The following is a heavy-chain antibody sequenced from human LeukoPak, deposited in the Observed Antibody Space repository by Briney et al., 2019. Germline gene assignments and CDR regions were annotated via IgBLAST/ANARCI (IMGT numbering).Heavy chain of an antibody. V-gene: IGHV4-59*01. CDR1: GGSISSYY. CDR3: ATSTLYYFDSSGYYSNDAFDI. Sequence: PSETLSLTCTVSGGSISSYYWSWIRQPPGKGLEWIGYIYYSVSTNYNPSLKSRVTISVDTSKNQFSLKLSSVTAADTAVYYCATSTLYYFDSSGYYSNDAFDIWGQGTMVTVSS. J-gene: IGHJ3*02. CDR2: IYYSVST. D-gene: IGHD3-22*01.